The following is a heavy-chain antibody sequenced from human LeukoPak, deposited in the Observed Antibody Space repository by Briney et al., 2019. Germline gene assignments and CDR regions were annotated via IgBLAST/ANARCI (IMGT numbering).Heavy chain of an antibody. D-gene: IGHD3-9*01. CDR3: ARGHMLTGYYNFAWFDP. CDR1: GFTFSSYD. J-gene: IGHJ5*02. CDR2: IGSAGDT. V-gene: IGHV3-13*01. Sequence: GGSLRLSCAASGFTFSSYDMNWVRQPTGKGLEWVSDIGSAGDTYYSPSVKSRFTISRENAKNYLSLHMNSLSAGDTAVYFCARGHMLTGYYNFAWFDPWGQGTLVTVSS.